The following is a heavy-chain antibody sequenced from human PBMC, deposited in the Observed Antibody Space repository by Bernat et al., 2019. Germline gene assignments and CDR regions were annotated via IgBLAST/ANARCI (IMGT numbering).Heavy chain of an antibody. CDR2: IYYSGST. CDR1: GGSISSGGYY. CDR3: ARAPMKNIVATIFDY. J-gene: IGHJ4*02. V-gene: IGHV4-31*03. Sequence: QVQLQESGPGLVKPSETLSLTCTVSGGSISSGGYYWSWIRQHPGKGLEWIGYIYYSGSTYYNPSLKSRVTISVDTSKNQFSLKLSSVTAADTAVYYCARAPMKNIVATIFDYWGQGTLVTVSS. D-gene: IGHD5-12*01.